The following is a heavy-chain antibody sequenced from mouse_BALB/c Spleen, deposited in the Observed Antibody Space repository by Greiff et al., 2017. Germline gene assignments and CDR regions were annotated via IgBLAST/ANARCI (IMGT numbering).Heavy chain of an antibody. J-gene: IGHJ4*01. CDR1: GYTFSSYW. Sequence: QVQLQQSGAELMKPGASVKISCKATGYTFSSYWIEWVKQRPGHGLEWIGEILPGSGSTNYNEKFKGKATFTADTSSNTAYMQLSSLTSEDSAVYYCATSLLRLAMDYWGQGTSVTVSS. V-gene: IGHV1-9*01. CDR2: ILPGSGST. CDR3: ATSLLRLAMDY. D-gene: IGHD1-2*01.